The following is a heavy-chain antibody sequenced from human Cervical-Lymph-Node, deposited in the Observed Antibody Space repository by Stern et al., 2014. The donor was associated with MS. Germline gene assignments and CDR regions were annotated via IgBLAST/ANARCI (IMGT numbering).Heavy chain of an antibody. V-gene: IGHV3-11*01. CDR1: GFTFSDHY. J-gene: IGHJ4*02. Sequence: QVQLVESGGGLVKPGGSLRLSCAASGFTFSDHYMAWIRQAPGKGLEWVAYIVGSGSSTYYADSVRGRFMISRDNAKNSLYLLMNSLRAEDTAVYYCARERDLFTDARGYQVVDYWGQGTLVTVSS. CDR2: IVGSGSST. CDR3: ARERDLFTDARGYQVVDY. D-gene: IGHD3-22*01.